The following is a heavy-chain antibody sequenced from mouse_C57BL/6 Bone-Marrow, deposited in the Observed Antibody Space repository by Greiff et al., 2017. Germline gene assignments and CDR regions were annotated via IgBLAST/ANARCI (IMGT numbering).Heavy chain of an antibody. CDR3: ARRGGVDDY. V-gene: IGHV5-12*01. J-gene: IGHJ2*01. CDR2: ISNGGGST. Sequence: EVMLVESGGGLVQPGGSLKLSCAASGFTFSDYYMYWVRQTPEKRLEWVAYISNGGGSTYYPDTVKGRFTIARDNAKNTLYLQMSRLKSEDTAMYYCARRGGVDDYWGQGTTLTVSS. D-gene: IGHD1-1*01. CDR1: GFTFSDYY.